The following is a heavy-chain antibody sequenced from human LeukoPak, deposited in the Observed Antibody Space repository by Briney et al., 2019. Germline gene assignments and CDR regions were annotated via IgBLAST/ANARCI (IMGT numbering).Heavy chain of an antibody. D-gene: IGHD6-19*01. Sequence: GGSLRLSCAASGFTFGSYWMNWVRQAPGRGLEWVANIKQDGSEKYYVDSVKGRFTISRDNAKNSLYLQMNSLRAEDTAVYHCASFEASGWDNFDYWGQGTLVTVSS. V-gene: IGHV3-7*01. CDR3: ASFEASGWDNFDY. CDR1: GFTFGSYW. J-gene: IGHJ4*02. CDR2: IKQDGSEK.